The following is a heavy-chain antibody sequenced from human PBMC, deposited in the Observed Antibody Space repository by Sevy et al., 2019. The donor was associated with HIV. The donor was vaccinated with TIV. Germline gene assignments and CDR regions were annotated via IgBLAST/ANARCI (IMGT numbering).Heavy chain of an antibody. CDR3: ARALPPGRYSSSWHGYYGMDV. CDR2: IYYSGST. Sequence: SETLSLTCTVSGGSISSYYWSWIRQPPGKGLEWIGYIYYSGSTNYNPSLKSRVTISVDTSKNQFSLKLSSVTAADTAVYSCARALPPGRYSSSWHGYYGMDVWGQGTTVTVSS. J-gene: IGHJ6*02. CDR1: GGSISSYY. V-gene: IGHV4-59*13. D-gene: IGHD6-13*01.